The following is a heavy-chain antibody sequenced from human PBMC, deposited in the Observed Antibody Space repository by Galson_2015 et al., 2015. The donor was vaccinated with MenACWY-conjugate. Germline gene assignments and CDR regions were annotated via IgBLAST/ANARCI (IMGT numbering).Heavy chain of an antibody. V-gene: IGHV3-21*01. CDR1: GFTFSSYS. D-gene: IGHD3-22*01. J-gene: IGHJ3*02. Sequence: SLRLSCAASGFTFSSYSINWVRQAPGKGLEWVSSISSSSTYIYYADSVKGRFTISRDNAKNSLYLQMNSLRDEDTAVYYCAREDSSGYADAFDMWGQGTMVTVSS. CDR3: AREDSSGYADAFDM. CDR2: ISSSSTYI.